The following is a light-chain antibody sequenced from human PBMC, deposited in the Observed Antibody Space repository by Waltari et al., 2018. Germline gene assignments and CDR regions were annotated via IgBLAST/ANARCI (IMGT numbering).Light chain of an antibody. J-gene: IGKJ1*01. V-gene: IGKV3-20*01. CDR1: QSVSRA. CDR2: GAS. Sequence: EIVLTKSPRTLSLSPGEGATPSCRASQSVSRALAWYQQKPGQAPRLLIYGASSRATGIPDRFSGSGSGTDFSLTISRLEPEDFAVYYCQHYVGLPVTFGQGTKVEIK. CDR3: QHYVGLPVT.